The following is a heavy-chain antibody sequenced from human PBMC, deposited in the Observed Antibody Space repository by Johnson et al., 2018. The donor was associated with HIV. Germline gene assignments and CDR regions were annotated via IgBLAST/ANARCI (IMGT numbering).Heavy chain of an antibody. CDR3: AILYYYGSGSIISPAFGI. CDR2: ISYDGSNR. D-gene: IGHD3-10*01. V-gene: IGHV3-30*04. J-gene: IGHJ3*02. Sequence: QVQLVESGGGLVQPGGSLRLSCAASGFTFSSYTMHWVRQAPGKGLEWVAVISYDGSNRYYADSVKGRFTISRDNAKNSLYLQMNSLRAEDPALYYGAILYYYGSGSIISPAFGIWGQGTMVTVSS. CDR1: GFTFSSYT.